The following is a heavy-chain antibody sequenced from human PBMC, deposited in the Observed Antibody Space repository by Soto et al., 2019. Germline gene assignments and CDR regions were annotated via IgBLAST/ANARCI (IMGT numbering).Heavy chain of an antibody. Sequence: SETLSLTCSVSGAPIYNGGYFWSWIRQPPGRGLEWIGHIYNGGSTNYNPSLNSRVTISVDTSKNQFSLTVTSVTAADTAVYYCARRIVATATFDYWAQGTLVTVSS. D-gene: IGHD5-12*01. J-gene: IGHJ4*02. CDR1: GAPIYNGGYF. CDR2: IYNGGST. V-gene: IGHV4-61*08. CDR3: ARRIVATATFDY.